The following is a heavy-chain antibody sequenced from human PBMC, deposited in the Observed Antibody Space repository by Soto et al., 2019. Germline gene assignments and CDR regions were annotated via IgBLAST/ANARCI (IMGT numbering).Heavy chain of an antibody. V-gene: IGHV1-3*01. Sequence: ASVKVSCTASGDTFTIYAMHWVRQAPGQRLEWMGWINAGNGNTKYSQKFQGRVTITRDTSASTAYMELSSLRSEDTAVYYCARGVVLVPAARPFDPWGQGTLVTVSS. J-gene: IGHJ5*02. CDR1: GDTFTIYA. CDR2: INAGNGNT. CDR3: ARGVVLVPAARPFDP. D-gene: IGHD2-2*01.